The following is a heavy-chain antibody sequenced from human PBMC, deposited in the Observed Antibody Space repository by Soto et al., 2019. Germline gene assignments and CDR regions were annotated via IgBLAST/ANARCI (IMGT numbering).Heavy chain of an antibody. CDR2: IYYSGST. V-gene: IGHV4-39*01. CDR3: ARRERAPRHDWSFDP. J-gene: IGHJ5*02. D-gene: IGHD3-9*01. Sequence: QLQLQESGPGLVKPSETLSLTCTVSGGSISSSSFHWGWIRQPPGKGLEWIGSIYYSGSTYYSPSLKSRVTISLDTTSYQLSLKLSSVTAADAAEYYSARRERAPRHDWSFDPWGQGTLATVSS. CDR1: GGSISSSSFH.